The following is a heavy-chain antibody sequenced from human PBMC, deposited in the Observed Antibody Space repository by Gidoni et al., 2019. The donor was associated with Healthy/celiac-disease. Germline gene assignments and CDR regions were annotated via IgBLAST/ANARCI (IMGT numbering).Heavy chain of an antibody. CDR3: AKDYFGITMIVGGYYFDY. CDR2: ISGSGGST. CDR1: GFTFISYA. V-gene: IGHV3-23*01. Sequence: EVQLLESGGGLVQPGGSLRLSCAASGFTFISYAMSWVRQAPGKGLEWVSDISGSGGSTYYADSVKGRFTISRDNSKNTLYLQMNSLRAEDTAVYYCAKDYFGITMIVGGYYFDYWGQGTLVTVSS. D-gene: IGHD3-22*01. J-gene: IGHJ4*02.